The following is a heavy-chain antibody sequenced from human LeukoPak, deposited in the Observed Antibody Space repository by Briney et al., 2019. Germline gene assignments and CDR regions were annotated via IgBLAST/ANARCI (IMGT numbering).Heavy chain of an antibody. CDR3: ATKQWLAPPPDS. D-gene: IGHD6-19*01. J-gene: IGHJ4*02. CDR2: INTDGTVT. V-gene: IGHV3-74*01. CDR1: GFTFSKYW. Sequence: GGSLRLSCAASGFTFSKYWMLWVRQAPGKGLESVSRINTDGTVTTYADSVKGRFTVSRDDADSTMFLQMNSVRDEDTAVYYCATKQWLAPPPDSWGQGTPVTVSS.